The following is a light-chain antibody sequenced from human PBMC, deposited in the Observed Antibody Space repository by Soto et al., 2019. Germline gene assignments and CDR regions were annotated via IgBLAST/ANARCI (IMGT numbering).Light chain of an antibody. J-gene: IGKJ1*01. CDR2: AAS. Sequence: DIQMTQSPSSLSASVGDRVTITCRASQSISSYLNWYQQKPGKAPKLLIYAASSLQSGVPLRFSGSVSGTDFTLTISSLQPEDFATYYCQQSYSTPPTFGQGTKVEIK. CDR1: QSISSY. CDR3: QQSYSTPPT. V-gene: IGKV1-39*01.